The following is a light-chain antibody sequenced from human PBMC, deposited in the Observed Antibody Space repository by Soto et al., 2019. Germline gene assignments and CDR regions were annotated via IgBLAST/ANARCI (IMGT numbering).Light chain of an antibody. CDR3: QQRNSWPPTFT. Sequence: EIVLRQSPATLSLAPGEGATLSCRASQSVSSSYLAWYQQKPGQAPRLLIYDTSIRATGIPARFSGSGSGTDFTLTISSLEPEDFAVYYCQQRNSWPPTFTFGQGTRLEI. CDR1: QSVSSSY. V-gene: IGKV3D-20*02. J-gene: IGKJ5*01. CDR2: DTS.